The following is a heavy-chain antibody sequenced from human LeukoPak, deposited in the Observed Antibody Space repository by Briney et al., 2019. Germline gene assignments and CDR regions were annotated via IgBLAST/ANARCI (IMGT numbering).Heavy chain of an antibody. V-gene: IGHV2-5*02. CDR1: GFSLSTSGVG. CDR3: AHRHTTWYYFGY. D-gene: IGHD1-14*01. Sequence: SGPTLVKPTQTLTLTCTFSGFSLSTSGVGVGWIRQPPGKALEWLAVIYWDDDKRYSPSLESRLTITKDTSKNQVVLTMTNMDPVDTATYYCAHRHTTWYYFGYWGQGNLVTVSS. CDR2: IYWDDDK. J-gene: IGHJ4*02.